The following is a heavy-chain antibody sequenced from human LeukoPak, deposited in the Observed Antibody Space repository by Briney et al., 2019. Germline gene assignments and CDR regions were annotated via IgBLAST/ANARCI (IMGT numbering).Heavy chain of an antibody. V-gene: IGHV4-4*09. Sequence: WETLSLTCTVSSGSISGHYWSWIRQSPGRGLEWIGNIYTSGITKYNPSLNTRVTISIDTSKNRFSLKVTSMTAADTAIYYCARQAQDGTDNYFDPWGRGILVTVSS. CDR3: ARQAQDGTDNYFDP. D-gene: IGHD1-14*01. CDR1: SGSISGHY. J-gene: IGHJ5*02. CDR2: IYTSGIT.